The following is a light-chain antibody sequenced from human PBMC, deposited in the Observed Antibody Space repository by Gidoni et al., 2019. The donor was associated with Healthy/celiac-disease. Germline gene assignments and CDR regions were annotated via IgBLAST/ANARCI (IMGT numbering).Light chain of an antibody. CDR3: QQRYSTLEWT. J-gene: IGKJ1*01. Sequence: DIQLPQSPSSLSASVGDRVTITCRASQSISSYLNWYQQKPGKAPKLLIYAASSLQSGVPSRFSGSGSGTDFTLTISSLQPEDVATYYCQQRYSTLEWTFXQXTKVEIK. CDR1: QSISSY. V-gene: IGKV1-39*01. CDR2: AAS.